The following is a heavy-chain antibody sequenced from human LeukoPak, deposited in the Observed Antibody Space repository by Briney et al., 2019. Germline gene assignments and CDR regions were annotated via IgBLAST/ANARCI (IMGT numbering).Heavy chain of an antibody. CDR3: ARADCSSTSCYELDY. J-gene: IGHJ4*02. CDR1: GFTFSDYY. D-gene: IGHD2-2*01. Sequence: GGSLRLSCAGSGFTFSDYYMSWIRQAPGKGLEWVSYISSSDSTIYYTDSVKGRFTISRDNAKNSLYLQMNSLRADDTAVYYCARADCSSTSCYELDYWRQGTLVTVSS. CDR2: ISSSDSTI. V-gene: IGHV3-11*04.